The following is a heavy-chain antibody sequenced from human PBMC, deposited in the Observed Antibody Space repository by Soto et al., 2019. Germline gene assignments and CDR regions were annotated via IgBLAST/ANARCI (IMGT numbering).Heavy chain of an antibody. CDR1: GYTFSGYA. V-gene: IGHV3-30-3*01. CDR2: ISYDGSNK. Sequence: GGSLRISFAACGYTFSGYAMHWVRQAPGKGLEWVAVISYDGSNKYYADSVKGRFTISRDNSKNTLYLQMNSLRAEDTAVYYCARDDGYCSGGRCYAWFAPWGQGTLVTAPQ. J-gene: IGHJ5*02. CDR3: ARDDGYCSGGRCYAWFAP. D-gene: IGHD2-15*01.